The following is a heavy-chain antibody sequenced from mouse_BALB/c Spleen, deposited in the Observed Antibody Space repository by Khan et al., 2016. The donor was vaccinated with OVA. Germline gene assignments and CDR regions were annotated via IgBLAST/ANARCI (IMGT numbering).Heavy chain of an antibody. V-gene: IGHV1-76*01. CDR3: AREEALYYFDY. CDR2: IYPGTNNT. J-gene: IGHJ2*01. CDR1: GYIFTSYW. Sequence: QVQLKQSGPELVRPGASVKLSCKTSGYIFTSYWIPWVKQRSGQGLEWIARIYPGTNNTYYNEKLKDKATLTADKSSSTAYMQVSSLKSEDSAVYFCAREEALYYFDYWGQGTTLTVAS. D-gene: IGHD3-2*02.